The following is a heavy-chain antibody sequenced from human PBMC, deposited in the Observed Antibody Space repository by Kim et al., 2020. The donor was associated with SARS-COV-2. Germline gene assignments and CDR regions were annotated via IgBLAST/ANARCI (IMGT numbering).Heavy chain of an antibody. CDR3: ARVGSYGYNYYYYGMDV. Sequence: ASVKVSCKASGYTFTSYAMHWVRQAPGQRLEWMGWINAGNGNTKYSQKFQGRVTITRDTSASTAYMELSSLRSEDTAVYYCARVGSYGYNYYYYGMDVWGQGTTVTVSS. J-gene: IGHJ6*02. CDR2: INAGNGNT. V-gene: IGHV1-3*01. D-gene: IGHD5-18*01. CDR1: GYTFTSYA.